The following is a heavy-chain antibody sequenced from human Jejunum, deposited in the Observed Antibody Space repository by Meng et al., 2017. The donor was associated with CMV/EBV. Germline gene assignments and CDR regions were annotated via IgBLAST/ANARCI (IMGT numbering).Heavy chain of an antibody. Sequence: CEAPGFGFGNPSMNWGRQAPGKGLEWFAYISPTGTRVDYADSVKGRFTISRDHAKNSLSLQMHSLRVEDTATYFCAKVGSRYYFDSWGQGALVTVSS. V-gene: IGHV3-48*04. CDR2: ISPTGTRV. CDR3: AKVGSRYYFDS. J-gene: IGHJ4*02. D-gene: IGHD3-10*01. CDR1: GFGFGNPS.